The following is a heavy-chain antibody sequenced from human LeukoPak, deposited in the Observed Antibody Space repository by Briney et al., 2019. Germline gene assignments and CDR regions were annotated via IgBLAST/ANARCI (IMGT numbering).Heavy chain of an antibody. CDR2: IDHRGSS. CDR3: ATRSSTLAAARCFDD. D-gene: IGHD6-13*01. V-gene: IGHV4-34*01. CDR1: GESFSAYF. J-gene: IGHJ4*03. Sequence: SETLSLTCAVHGESFSAYFWSWIRQVPGKGLEWIGEIDHRGSSNYNPPLKSRATISVDTSKNHFSLSLTSVTAADTAVYYCATRSSTLAAARCFDDWGEGTVVTVSS.